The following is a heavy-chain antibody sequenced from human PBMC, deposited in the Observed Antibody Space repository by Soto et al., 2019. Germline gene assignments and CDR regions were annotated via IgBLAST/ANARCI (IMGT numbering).Heavy chain of an antibody. CDR1: GYTFTSYG. D-gene: IGHD6-19*01. V-gene: IGHV1-18*01. Sequence: GASVKVSCKASGYTFTSYGISWVRQSPGQGLEWMGWISAYNGNTNYAQKLQGRVTMTTDTSTSTAYMELRSLRSDDTAVYYCAGSGAAPSYSSGWYSYFDLWGRGTLVTVSS. J-gene: IGHJ2*01. CDR2: ISAYNGNT. CDR3: AGSGAAPSYSSGWYSYFDL.